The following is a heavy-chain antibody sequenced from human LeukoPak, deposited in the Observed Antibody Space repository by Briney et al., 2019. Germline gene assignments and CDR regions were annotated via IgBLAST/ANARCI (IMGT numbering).Heavy chain of an antibody. CDR3: ARTNTAMELD. D-gene: IGHD5-18*01. Sequence: PGGSLRLSCAASGFTFIDYYMSWIRQAPGKGLGWVSYIISSGSTIYYADSVKGRFTISRDNAKNSLYLQMNSLRAEDTAVYYCARTNTAMELDWGQGTLVTVSS. CDR2: IISSGSTI. CDR1: GFTFIDYY. V-gene: IGHV3-11*01. J-gene: IGHJ4*02.